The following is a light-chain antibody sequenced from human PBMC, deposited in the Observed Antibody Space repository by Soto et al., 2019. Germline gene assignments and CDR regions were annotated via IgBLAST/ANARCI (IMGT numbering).Light chain of an antibody. Sequence: QSVLTQPASVSGSPGQSITISCTGTSSDVGAYNYVSWYQQHPGKDPKLMIYEVSNRPSGVSHRFSGSKSDNTASLTISGLQTDYEADYYCSSYTSSRTLVFGTGTKSPS. CDR3: SSYTSSRTLV. CDR2: EVS. J-gene: IGLJ1*01. V-gene: IGLV2-14*01. CDR1: SSDVGAYNY.